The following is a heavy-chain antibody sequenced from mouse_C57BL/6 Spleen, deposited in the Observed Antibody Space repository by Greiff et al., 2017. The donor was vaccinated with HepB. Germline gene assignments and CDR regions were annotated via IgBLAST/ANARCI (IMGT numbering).Heavy chain of an antibody. V-gene: IGHV1-54*01. CDR1: GYAFTNYL. CDR2: INPGSGGT. D-gene: IGHD2-4*01. CDR3: ARGGLRRRAMDY. J-gene: IGHJ4*01. Sequence: QVQLKESGAELVRPGTSVKVSCKASGYAFTNYLIEWVKQRPGQGLEWIGVINPGSGGTNYNEKFKGKATLTADKSSSTAYMQLSSLTSEDSAVYFCARGGLRRRAMDYWGQGTSVTVSS.